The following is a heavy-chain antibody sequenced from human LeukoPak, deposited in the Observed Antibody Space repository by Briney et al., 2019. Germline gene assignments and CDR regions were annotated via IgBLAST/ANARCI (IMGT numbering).Heavy chain of an antibody. CDR1: GGSTRSYY. CDR3: ARGDYVWGSYRPATHWFDP. Sequence: SETLSLTCAVSGGSTRSYYWSWIRQPPGKGLEWIGYIYYSGSTNYNPSLKSRVTISVDTSKNQFSLKLSSVSAADTAVYYCARGDYVWGSYRPATHWFDPWGQGTLVTVSS. CDR2: IYYSGST. J-gene: IGHJ5*02. D-gene: IGHD3-16*02. V-gene: IGHV4-59*01.